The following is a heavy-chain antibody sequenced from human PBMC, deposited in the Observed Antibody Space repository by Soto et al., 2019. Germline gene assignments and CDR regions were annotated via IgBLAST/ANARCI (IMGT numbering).Heavy chain of an antibody. V-gene: IGHV1-69*06. CDR2: IIPIFGTA. D-gene: IGHD3-22*01. J-gene: IGHJ4*02. CDR1: GGSFNRHT. Sequence: QVQLVQSGAEVRKPGSSVRVSCKASGGSFNRHTISWVRQAPGQGLEWMGGIIPIFGTANHAQKFQGRVTILAVKQEIIVYIEVINRRSVDTENYYCARGWGYHSTVYHYEYWGQGTLVIVSS. CDR3: ARGWGYHSTVYHYEY.